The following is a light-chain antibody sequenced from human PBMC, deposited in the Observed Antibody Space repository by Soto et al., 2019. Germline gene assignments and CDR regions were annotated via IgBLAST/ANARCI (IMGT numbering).Light chain of an antibody. V-gene: IGKV1-8*01. CDR1: QGISSY. J-gene: IGKJ1*01. Sequence: AIRMTQSPSSLSASTGDRVSITCRASQGISSYLAWYQQKPGKAPKLLIYAASTLQTGVPSRFSGSGSGTDFSRTISCLHSEDFATYYCQQYYSYPRTFGQGTKVEIK. CDR2: AAS. CDR3: QQYYSYPRT.